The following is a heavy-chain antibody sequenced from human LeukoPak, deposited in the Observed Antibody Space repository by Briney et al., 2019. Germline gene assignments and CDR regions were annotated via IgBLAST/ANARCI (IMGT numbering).Heavy chain of an antibody. CDR3: TGGGWSTDAFDI. CDR1: GFTFSNYA. Sequence: GGSLRLSCAASGFTFSNYAMSWVRQAPGKGLEWVSGITGSGGSTYFADSVKGRFTISRDNSKNTLYLQMNSLRAEDTAVYYCTGGGWSTDAFDIWGQGTMVTVSS. CDR2: ITGSGGST. J-gene: IGHJ3*02. D-gene: IGHD6-19*01. V-gene: IGHV3-23*01.